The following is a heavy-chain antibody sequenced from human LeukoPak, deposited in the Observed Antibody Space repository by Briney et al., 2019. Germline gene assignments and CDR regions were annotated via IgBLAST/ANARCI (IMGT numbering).Heavy chain of an antibody. Sequence: ASVKVSCKASGYTFTSYGISWVRQAPGQGLEWMGWISAYNGNTNYVQKLQGRVTMTTDTSTSTAYMELRSLRSDDTAVYYCASSIAALTFDYWGQGTLVTVSS. J-gene: IGHJ4*02. D-gene: IGHD6-6*01. V-gene: IGHV1-18*01. CDR3: ASSIAALTFDY. CDR1: GYTFTSYG. CDR2: ISAYNGNT.